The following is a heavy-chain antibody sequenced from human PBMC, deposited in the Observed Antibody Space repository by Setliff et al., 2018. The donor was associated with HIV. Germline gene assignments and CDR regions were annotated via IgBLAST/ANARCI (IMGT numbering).Heavy chain of an antibody. Sequence: ASVKVSCKASGYTFTSYYIHWVRQAPGQGLEWMGRIIPSSGGTNYAQKFQGRVTMTRDTSISTAYMELSRLRSDDTAVYYCAKQLTAGYYYDSSGGVLDYWGQGTLVTVSS. CDR3: AKQLTAGYYYDSSGGVLDY. D-gene: IGHD3-22*01. CDR2: IIPSSGGT. CDR1: GYTFTSYY. J-gene: IGHJ4*02. V-gene: IGHV1-2*06.